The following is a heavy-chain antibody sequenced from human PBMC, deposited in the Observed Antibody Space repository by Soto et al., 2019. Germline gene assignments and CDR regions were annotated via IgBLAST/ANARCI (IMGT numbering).Heavy chain of an antibody. Sequence: QVQLVQSGAEAKRPGSSVKVSCKTSRDSFSSYAISWVQQAPGQGLEWMGGIIPVFGIIKDVQKFQGRVTITANESSSTVYMELSNLRSEDTVVYYCARELHTDGAFDIWGQGTMVTVSS. D-gene: IGHD5-18*01. CDR2: IIPVFGII. J-gene: IGHJ3*02. CDR3: ARELHTDGAFDI. V-gene: IGHV1-69*01. CDR1: RDSFSSYA.